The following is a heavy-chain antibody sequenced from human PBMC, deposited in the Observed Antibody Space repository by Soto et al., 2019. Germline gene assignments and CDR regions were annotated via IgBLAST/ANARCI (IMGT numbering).Heavy chain of an antibody. CDR3: ARSLLVVAATPLPNWFDP. Sequence: ASVKVSCKASGYTLTSYAMHWVRQAPGQRLEWMGWINAGNGNTKYSQKFQGRVTITRDTSASTAYMELSSLRSEDTAVYYCARSLLVVAATPLPNWFDPWGQGTLVTVSS. J-gene: IGHJ5*02. CDR2: INAGNGNT. CDR1: GYTLTSYA. V-gene: IGHV1-3*01. D-gene: IGHD2-15*01.